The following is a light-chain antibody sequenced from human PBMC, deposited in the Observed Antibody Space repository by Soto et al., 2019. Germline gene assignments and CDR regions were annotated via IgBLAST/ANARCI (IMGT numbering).Light chain of an antibody. V-gene: IGKV1-39*01. Sequence: DIQMTQSPSSLSASVGGRVTITCRASQSISSYLNWYQQKPGKAPKLLIYAASSLQSGVPSRFSGSGSGTDFTLTISSLQPEDFATYYCQQSYSTPVLTFGGGTKVDIK. CDR3: QQSYSTPVLT. CDR2: AAS. J-gene: IGKJ4*01. CDR1: QSISSY.